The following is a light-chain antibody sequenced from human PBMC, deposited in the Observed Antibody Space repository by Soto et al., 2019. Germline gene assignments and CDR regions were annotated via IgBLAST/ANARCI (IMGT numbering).Light chain of an antibody. CDR2: AAS. V-gene: IGKV1D-12*01. CDR3: QQANSFPLT. Sequence: DIQMTQSPSSVSASVGDRVTITCRASQGISSWLVWYQQKPGKAPKLLIYAASSLQSGVPSRFSGSGSGTDFTLTISSLQPEDFATDYCQQANSFPLTFGQGTRLEIK. J-gene: IGKJ5*01. CDR1: QGISSW.